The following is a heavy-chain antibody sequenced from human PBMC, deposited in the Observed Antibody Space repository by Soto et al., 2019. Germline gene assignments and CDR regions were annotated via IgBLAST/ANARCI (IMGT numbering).Heavy chain of an antibody. CDR2: ISSGGDNT. D-gene: IGHD6-19*01. J-gene: IGHJ6*02. CDR3: AKQFDSYRSGRYGMGV. CDR1: VFTFSSHA. Sequence: PGGSLRLSCAASVFTFSSHAMSWVRQAPGKGLEWVSTISSGGDNTYSADSVKGRFTISIDNSKNTLYLQMNSLRAEDTAVYYCAKQFDSYRSGRYGMGVWGQATAVALSS. V-gene: IGHV3-23*01.